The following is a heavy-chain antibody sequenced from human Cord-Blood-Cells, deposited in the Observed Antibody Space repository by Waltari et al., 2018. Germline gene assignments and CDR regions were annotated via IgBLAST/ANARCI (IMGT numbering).Heavy chain of an antibody. Sequence: QVQLVQSGAEVKKPGASVKVSCKASGYTFTSYGISWVRQAPGQGLEWMGWSSADNGNTNYAQKLQGRVTMTTDTATSTAYMELRSLRSDDTAVYYCARETYNWNDHDAFDIWGQGTMVTVSS. CDR1: GYTFTSYG. V-gene: IGHV1-18*01. D-gene: IGHD1-1*01. CDR2: SSADNGNT. J-gene: IGHJ3*02. CDR3: ARETYNWNDHDAFDI.